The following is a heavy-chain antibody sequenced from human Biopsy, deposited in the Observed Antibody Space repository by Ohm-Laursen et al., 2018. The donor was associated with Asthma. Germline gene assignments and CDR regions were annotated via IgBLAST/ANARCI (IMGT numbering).Heavy chain of an antibody. CDR2: IYSGGTS. CDR3: ARGSKIGRPRLVFNWVRTDYYYSLDV. V-gene: IGHV3-53*05. CDR1: GFAVSRDH. Sequence: GSLRLSCTASGFAVSRDHMFWVRQAPGKGLEWVSVIYSGGTSHTADSVRGRFTISRDYSKNTLYLQMHSLRSDDTAVYYCARGSKIGRPRLVFNWVRTDYYYSLDVWGQGTTVTVSS. J-gene: IGHJ6*02. D-gene: IGHD7-27*01.